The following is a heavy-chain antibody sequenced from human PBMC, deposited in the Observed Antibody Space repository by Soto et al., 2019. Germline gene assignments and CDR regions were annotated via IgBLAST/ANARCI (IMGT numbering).Heavy chain of an antibody. CDR1: GDSITGHY. CDR3: AGLPGFGTHPPFDY. V-gene: IGHV4-59*08. CDR2: IYYTGST. J-gene: IGHJ4*02. D-gene: IGHD3-10*01. Sequence: QVQLQESGPGLVKPSETLSLTCIVSGDSITGHYWSWVRQSPGKGLECIGYIYYTGSTIYNPSLKSRVTMAVDTSKNQFSLNRSSVSAADTAVYYCAGLPGFGTHPPFDYWGQGALVTVSS.